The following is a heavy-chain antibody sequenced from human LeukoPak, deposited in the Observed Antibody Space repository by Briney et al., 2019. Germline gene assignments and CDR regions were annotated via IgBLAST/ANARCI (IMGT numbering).Heavy chain of an antibody. D-gene: IGHD3-22*01. J-gene: IGHJ4*02. CDR3: ARRDSSGYYSYVFDY. Sequence: SETLSLTCAVSGGSISSGGYSWSWIRQPPGKGLEWIGYIYHSGSTNYNPSLKSRVTISVDKSKNQFSLKLSSVTAADTAVYYCARRDSSGYYSYVFDYWGQGTLVTVSS. CDR1: GGSISSGGYS. CDR2: IYHSGST. V-gene: IGHV4-30-2*01.